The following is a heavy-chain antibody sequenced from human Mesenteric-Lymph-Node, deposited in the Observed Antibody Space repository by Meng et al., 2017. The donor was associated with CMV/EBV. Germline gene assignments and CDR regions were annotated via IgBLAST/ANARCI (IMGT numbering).Heavy chain of an antibody. D-gene: IGHD1-7*01. CDR1: GFTFSSYG. Sequence: SCAASGFTFSSYGMHWVRQAPGKGLEWVAFIRYDGSNKYYADSVKGRFTISRDNSKNTLYLQMNSLRAEDTAVYYCAKDHLELLDYWGQGTLVTVSS. V-gene: IGHV3-30*02. CDR2: IRYDGSNK. CDR3: AKDHLELLDY. J-gene: IGHJ4*02.